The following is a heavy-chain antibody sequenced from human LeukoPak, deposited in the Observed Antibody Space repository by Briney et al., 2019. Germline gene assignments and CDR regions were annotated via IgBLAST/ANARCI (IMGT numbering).Heavy chain of an antibody. CDR1: GYTPTELS. D-gene: IGHD2-15*01. Sequence: ASVKVSCKVSGYTPTELSMHWVRQAPGKGLEWMGGFDPEDGETIYAQKFQGRVTMTEDTSTDTAYMELSSLRSEDTAAYYCATATLSSGGNGYFDYWGQGTPVTASS. V-gene: IGHV1-24*01. CDR3: ATATLSSGGNGYFDY. J-gene: IGHJ4*02. CDR2: FDPEDGET.